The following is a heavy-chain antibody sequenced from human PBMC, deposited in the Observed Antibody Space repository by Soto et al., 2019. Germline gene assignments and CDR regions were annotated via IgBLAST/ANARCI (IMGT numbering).Heavy chain of an antibody. CDR3: AKLAGSYLDYFDY. D-gene: IGHD1-26*01. Sequence: QVPLVESGGGVVQPGRSLRLSCAASGFTFSSYGMHWVRQAPGKGLEWVAVISYDGSNKYYADSVKGRFTISRDNSKNTLYLQMNSLRAEDTAVYYCAKLAGSYLDYFDYWGQGTLVTVSS. V-gene: IGHV3-30*18. J-gene: IGHJ4*02. CDR1: GFTFSSYG. CDR2: ISYDGSNK.